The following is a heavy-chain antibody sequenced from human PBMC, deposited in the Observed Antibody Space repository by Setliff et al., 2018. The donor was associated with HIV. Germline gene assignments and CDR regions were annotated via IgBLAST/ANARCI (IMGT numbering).Heavy chain of an antibody. Sequence: SETLSLTCTVSGGPISTNDYYWGFIRQSPGKGLEWIASVHYGGSIFYNPSLKSRVTLSVGTSKRQFFLNLSSVTAADTAVYYCARGGGTSSPIDYHYYIDVWGKGTTVTVSS. V-gene: IGHV4-39*01. D-gene: IGHD6-6*01. CDR2: VHYGGSI. CDR1: GGPISTNDYY. CDR3: ARGGGTSSPIDYHYYIDV. J-gene: IGHJ6*03.